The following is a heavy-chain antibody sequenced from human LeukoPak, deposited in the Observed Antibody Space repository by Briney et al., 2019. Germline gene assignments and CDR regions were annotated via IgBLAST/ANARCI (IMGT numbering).Heavy chain of an antibody. CDR2: ISYSGST. D-gene: IGHD3-22*01. Sequence: SETLSLTCTVSGGSFINYYWSWIRQPPGQGLEWIGYISYSGSTNYNPSLKSRVTLSVDTYKNKFSLKLTSVTASDPAVYYCARGYSGSSGYYHAAYWGQGTLVTVSS. CDR1: GGSFINYY. V-gene: IGHV4-59*01. J-gene: IGHJ4*02. CDR3: ARGYSGSSGYYHAAY.